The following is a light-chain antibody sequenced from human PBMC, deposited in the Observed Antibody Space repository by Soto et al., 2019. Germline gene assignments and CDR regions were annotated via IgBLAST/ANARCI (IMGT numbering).Light chain of an antibody. V-gene: IGLV4-69*01. Sequence: QSVLTQSPSASASLGASVKLTCTLSSGHSSYAIAWHQQQPEKGPRYLMKLNSDGSHNKGDGIPDRFSGSSSGAERYLTISSLQSDDEADYYCQTWATGIVVFGGGTKLTVL. CDR3: QTWATGIVV. J-gene: IGLJ2*01. CDR1: SGHSSYA. CDR2: LNSDGSH.